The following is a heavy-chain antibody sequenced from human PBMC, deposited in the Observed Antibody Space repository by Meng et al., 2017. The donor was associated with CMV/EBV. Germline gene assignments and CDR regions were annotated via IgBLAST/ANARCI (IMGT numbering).Heavy chain of an antibody. CDR1: GFTFSNAW. J-gene: IGHJ6*02. D-gene: IGHD5-18*01. Sequence: GGSLRLSCAASGFTFSNAWMSWVRQAPGKGLEWVGRIKSKTDGGTTDYAAPVKGRFTISRDNAKNSLYLQMNSLRAEDTALYYCAKDMTAMVMSMDVWGQGTTVTVSS. CDR3: AKDMTAMVMSMDV. CDR2: IKSKTDGGTT. V-gene: IGHV3-15*05.